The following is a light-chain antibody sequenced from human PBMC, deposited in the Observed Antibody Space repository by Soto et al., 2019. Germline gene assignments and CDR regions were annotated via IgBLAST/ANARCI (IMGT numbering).Light chain of an antibody. V-gene: IGKV3-15*01. CDR2: GAS. Sequence: EIVMTPSPATLSVSPGEGVTLSCRASQNILSNLAWYQQKPGQAPRLLIFGASTRAIGIPARFSGSGSGTEFTLTISSLQSEDFAVYYCQQYNNWPITFGQGTRLEIK. CDR1: QNILSN. J-gene: IGKJ5*01. CDR3: QQYNNWPIT.